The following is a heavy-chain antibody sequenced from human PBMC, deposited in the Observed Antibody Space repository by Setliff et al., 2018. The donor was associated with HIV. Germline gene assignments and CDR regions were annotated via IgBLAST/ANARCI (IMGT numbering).Heavy chain of an antibody. D-gene: IGHD3-22*01. CDR3: ASRVYYYDSNNFLREEGFDP. V-gene: IGHV4-34*01. J-gene: IGHJ5*02. CDR1: GGSFSGY. Sequence: SETLSLTCAVYGGSFSGYWSWIRQSPGKGLEWLGEINHSGNTHYDPSLKSRLTISIDTSKKQFSLKLTSVTAADAAVYYCASRVYYYDSNNFLREEGFDPWGQGTLVTVS. CDR2: INHSGNT.